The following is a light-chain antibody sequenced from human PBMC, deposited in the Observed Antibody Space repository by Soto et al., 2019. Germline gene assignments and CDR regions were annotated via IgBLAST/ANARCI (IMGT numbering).Light chain of an antibody. CDR3: QQYHYWWT. CDR1: QSINSA. CDR2: GAS. V-gene: IGKV3-15*01. Sequence: EIVMTQSPATLSVSQGERATLSCRASQSINSALAWYQQKPGQAPRLLIYGASTRATAIADRFSASGSGTEFTLTIRSLQSEDSAVYYCQQYHYWWTFGQGTKVEIK. J-gene: IGKJ1*01.